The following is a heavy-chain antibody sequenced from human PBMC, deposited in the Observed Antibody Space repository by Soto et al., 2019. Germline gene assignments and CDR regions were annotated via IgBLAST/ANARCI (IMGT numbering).Heavy chain of an antibody. D-gene: IGHD4-17*01. CDR1: GGSISSYY. Sequence: PSETLSLTCTVSGGSISSYYWSWIRQPPGKGLEWIGYIYYSGSTNYNPSLKSRVTISVDTSKNQFSLKLSSVTAADTAVYYCARLRAGSDDYPDYWGQGTLVTVSS. J-gene: IGHJ4*02. CDR3: ARLRAGSDDYPDY. V-gene: IGHV4-59*08. CDR2: IYYSGST.